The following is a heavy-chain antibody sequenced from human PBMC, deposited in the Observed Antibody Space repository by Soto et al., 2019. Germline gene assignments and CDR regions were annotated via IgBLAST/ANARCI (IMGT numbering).Heavy chain of an antibody. CDR3: ATVVAYFSVMDV. CDR1: GCTFSSYG. D-gene: IGHD2-15*01. CDR2: IWYDGSNK. Sequence: GRSLRLSCXAAGCTFSSYGMHWVRQAPGKGLEWVAVIWYDGSNKYYADSVKGRFTISRDNSKNTLYLQMNSLRAEETVVYYCATVVAYFSVMDVWGNGTTVPVSP. J-gene: IGHJ6*04. V-gene: IGHV3-33*01.